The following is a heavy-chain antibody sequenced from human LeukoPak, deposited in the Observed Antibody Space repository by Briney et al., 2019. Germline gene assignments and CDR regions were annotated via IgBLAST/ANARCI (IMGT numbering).Heavy chain of an antibody. CDR2: IIPILGIA. D-gene: IGHD5-18*01. J-gene: IGHJ4*02. V-gene: IGHV1-69*04. CDR1: GGTFSSYA. CDR3: ARENDVDTAMVLDY. Sequence: SVKVSCKAPGGTFSSYANSWVRQAPGQGLEWMGRIIPILGIANYAQKLQGRVTITADKSTSPASMELSSLRSEDTAVYYCARENDVDTAMVLDYWGQGTLVTASS.